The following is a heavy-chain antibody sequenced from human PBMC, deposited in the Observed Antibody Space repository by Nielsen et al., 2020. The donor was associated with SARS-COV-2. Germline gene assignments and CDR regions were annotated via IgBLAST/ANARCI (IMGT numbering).Heavy chain of an antibody. V-gene: IGHV1-46*04. D-gene: IGHD1-1*01. Sequence: ASVKVSCKASGYMFSSFYLHWVRQAPGQGLEWMGLINPSGVTTIYAQHLQGRVTMTRDTSTAAVYMELTSLTSDDTAMYYCARNGFDVWGQGTMVTVSS. CDR1: GYMFSSFY. CDR3: ARNGFDV. J-gene: IGHJ3*01. CDR2: INPSGVTT.